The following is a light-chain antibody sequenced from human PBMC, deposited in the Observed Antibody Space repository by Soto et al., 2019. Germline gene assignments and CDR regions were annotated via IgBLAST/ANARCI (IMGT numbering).Light chain of an antibody. V-gene: IGKV3D-20*02. Sequence: VMTQSPATLSVSPGERATLSCRASQSVSSSYLAWYQQKPGQAPRLLIYGASSRATGIPDRFSGSGSGTDFTLTFSSLEPEDFAVYYCQQYSNWPITFAQGTRPEIK. CDR3: QQYSNWPIT. CDR2: GAS. CDR1: QSVSSSY. J-gene: IGKJ5*01.